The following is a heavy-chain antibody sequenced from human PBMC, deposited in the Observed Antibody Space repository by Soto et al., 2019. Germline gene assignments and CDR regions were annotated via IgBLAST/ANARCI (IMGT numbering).Heavy chain of an antibody. CDR1: GYTFTGYY. Sequence: AASVKVSCKASGYTFTGYYMHWVRQAPGQGLEWMGWINPNSGGTNYAQKFQGRVTMTRDTSISTAYMELSRLRSDDTAVYYCARDLVLRFLEWLPTGYYYGMDVWGQGTTVTVSS. CDR3: ARDLVLRFLEWLPTGYYYGMDV. J-gene: IGHJ6*02. D-gene: IGHD3-3*01. V-gene: IGHV1-2*02. CDR2: INPNSGGT.